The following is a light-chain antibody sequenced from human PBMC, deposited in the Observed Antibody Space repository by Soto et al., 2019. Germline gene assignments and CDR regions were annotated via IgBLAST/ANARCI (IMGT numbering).Light chain of an antibody. CDR2: AAS. Sequence: EIVLTQSPATLSLSPGERATLSCRASQSVSSYLAWYQQRPGQPPRLLIYAASNRATGIPARFSGSGSGTDFTLTISSLQPEEFAVYYCQQRSNWPLTFGGGTKVEIK. CDR1: QSVSSY. J-gene: IGKJ4*01. CDR3: QQRSNWPLT. V-gene: IGKV3-11*01.